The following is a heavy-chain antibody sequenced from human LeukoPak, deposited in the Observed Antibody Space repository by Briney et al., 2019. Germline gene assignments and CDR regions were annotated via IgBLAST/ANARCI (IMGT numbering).Heavy chain of an antibody. D-gene: IGHD3-10*01. Sequence: GASVKVSCKASGYTFTSYGISWVRQAPGQGLEWMGWITPNSGGTNYAQKFQGRVTMTRDTSISTAYMELSSLRSDDTAVYYCARDSAIYYGSDYYMDVWGKGTTVTISS. J-gene: IGHJ6*03. CDR3: ARDSAIYYGSDYYMDV. CDR1: GYTFTSYG. V-gene: IGHV1-2*02. CDR2: ITPNSGGT.